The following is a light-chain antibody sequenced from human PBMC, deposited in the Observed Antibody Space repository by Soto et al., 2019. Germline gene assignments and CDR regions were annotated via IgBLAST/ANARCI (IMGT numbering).Light chain of an antibody. Sequence: DIQMTQSPSTLSASVGDRVTMTCRASQSISSWLAWYQQKPGKAPKLLIYDASNLESGVPSRFSGSGSGTEFTLTISSLQPDDFATYYCQQYNSFSLWTFGHGTKVEIK. CDR3: QQYNSFSLWT. CDR2: DAS. J-gene: IGKJ1*01. CDR1: QSISSW. V-gene: IGKV1-5*01.